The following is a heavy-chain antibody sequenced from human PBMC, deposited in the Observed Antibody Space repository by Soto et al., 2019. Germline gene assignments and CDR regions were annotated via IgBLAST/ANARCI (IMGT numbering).Heavy chain of an antibody. J-gene: IGHJ5*02. Sequence: QVQLVQSGAEVKKPGASVKVSCKASGYTFTSYDINWVRQATGQGLEWMGWMNPNSGNTGYPQKFHGRVTMPRNTSISTAYMELSSLRSEDTAVYYCARGRGIAAAGWFDPWGQGTLVTVSS. D-gene: IGHD6-13*01. CDR2: MNPNSGNT. CDR1: GYTFTSYD. CDR3: ARGRGIAAAGWFDP. V-gene: IGHV1-8*01.